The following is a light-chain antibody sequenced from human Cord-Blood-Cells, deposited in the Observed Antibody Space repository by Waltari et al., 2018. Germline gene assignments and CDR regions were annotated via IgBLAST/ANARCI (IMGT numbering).Light chain of an antibody. J-gene: IGLJ3*02. CDR3: CSYAGRSTWV. V-gene: IGLV2-23*01. CDR2: EGS. CDR1: SSDVGSYNL. Sequence: QSALTQPAPVSGSPGQSIPISCTGTSSDVGSYNLVSWYQQHPGKAPKLMIYEGSKRPSGVSNRFSGSKSGNTASLTISGLQAEDEADYYCCSYAGRSTWVFGGGTKLTVL.